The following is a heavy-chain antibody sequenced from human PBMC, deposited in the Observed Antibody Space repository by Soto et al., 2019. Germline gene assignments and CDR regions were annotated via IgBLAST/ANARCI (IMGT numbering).Heavy chain of an antibody. Sequence: PSETLSLTCTVSGGSISSSSYYWGWIRQPPGKGLEWIGRIYYSGSPYYNQSLKSRVTISVDTSKNQFSLKLSSVTAADTAVYYCASTTVTQLWYYFDYWGQGTLVTVSS. D-gene: IGHD4-17*01. V-gene: IGHV4-39*01. CDR1: GGSISSSSYY. CDR2: IYYSGSP. J-gene: IGHJ4*02. CDR3: ASTTVTQLWYYFDY.